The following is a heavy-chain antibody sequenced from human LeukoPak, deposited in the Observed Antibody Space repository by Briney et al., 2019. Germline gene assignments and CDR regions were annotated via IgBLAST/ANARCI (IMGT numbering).Heavy chain of an antibody. D-gene: IGHD6-6*01. CDR2: ISSSSSYI. CDR1: GFTFSNYA. CDR3: ARDRSSSSGRNYFDY. Sequence: GGSLRLSCAASGFTFSNYAMSWVRQAPGKGLEWVSSISSSSSYIYYADSVKGRFTISRDNAKNSLYLQMNSLRAEDTAVYYCARDRSSSSGRNYFDYWGQGTLVTVSS. V-gene: IGHV3-21*01. J-gene: IGHJ4*02.